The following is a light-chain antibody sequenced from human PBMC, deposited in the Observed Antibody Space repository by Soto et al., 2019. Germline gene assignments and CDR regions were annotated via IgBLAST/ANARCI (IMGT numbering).Light chain of an antibody. V-gene: IGKV3-20*01. CDR3: HQYVSWT. J-gene: IGKJ1*01. CDR1: QTFSSIY. Sequence: ELVWTQSPGTLSLSPGERATVSCRASQTFSSIYLAWYQQKPGKATRLLIYGASSRATGIPDRFSGSGSGTDFTLTISRLEPEDFAVYYCHQYVSWTFGQGTKVDIK. CDR2: GAS.